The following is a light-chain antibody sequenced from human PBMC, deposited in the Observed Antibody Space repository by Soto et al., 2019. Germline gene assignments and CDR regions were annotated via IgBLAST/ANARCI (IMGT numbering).Light chain of an antibody. CDR2: EVT. Sequence: QSALTQSPSASGSPGQSVTISCTGTINDVGGHNYVSWYQHHPGKAPKLIIYEVTKRPSGVPDRFSGSKSGNTASLTVSGLQAEDEAVYYCSSTAGNNTLVFGGGTKLTVL. CDR1: INDVGGHNY. CDR3: SSTAGNNTLV. V-gene: IGLV2-8*01. J-gene: IGLJ3*02.